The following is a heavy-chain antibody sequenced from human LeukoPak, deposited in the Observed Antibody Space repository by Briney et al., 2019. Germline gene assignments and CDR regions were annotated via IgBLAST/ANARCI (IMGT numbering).Heavy chain of an antibody. D-gene: IGHD2-15*01. V-gene: IGHV1-18*01. Sequence: ASVKVSCKASGYTFSDYGISWLRQAPGQGLEWMGWINGYNGYTNYGQNFQGRVTVTTDTSTNTAYMELRSLTYDDTAVYYCARYPRYCGSGGCMGFDHWDQGTLVTVSS. CDR2: INGYNGYT. CDR3: ARYPRYCGSGGCMGFDH. J-gene: IGHJ4*02. CDR1: GYTFSDYG.